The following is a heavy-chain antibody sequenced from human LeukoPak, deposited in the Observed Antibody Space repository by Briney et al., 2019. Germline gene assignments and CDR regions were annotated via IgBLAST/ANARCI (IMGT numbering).Heavy chain of an antibody. CDR1: GFTFDDYA. D-gene: IGHD1-26*01. V-gene: IGHV3-43D*03. CDR3: AKENHLGALDY. J-gene: IGHJ4*02. CDR2: ISWDGGST. Sequence: GGSLRLSCAASGFTFDDYAMHWVRQAPGKGLEWVSLISWDGGSTYYADSVKGRFTISRDNSKNSLYLQINSLRAEDTALYYCAKENHLGALDYWGQGTLVTVSS.